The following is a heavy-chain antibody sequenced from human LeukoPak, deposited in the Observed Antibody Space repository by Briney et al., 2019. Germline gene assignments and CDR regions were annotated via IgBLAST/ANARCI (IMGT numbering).Heavy chain of an antibody. CDR1: GFTFRSNT. D-gene: IGHD3-10*01. J-gene: IGHJ4*02. CDR2: ISGSGSST. V-gene: IGHV3-23*01. CDR3: AKEGPRGVMGFDY. Sequence: GGSLRLSCAASGFTFRSNTMSWVRQAPGRGLEWVSVISGSGSSTYYADSVKGRFTISRDNSMSTLYLQMSSLRAEDTAIYYCAKEGPRGVMGFDYWGQGTLATASS.